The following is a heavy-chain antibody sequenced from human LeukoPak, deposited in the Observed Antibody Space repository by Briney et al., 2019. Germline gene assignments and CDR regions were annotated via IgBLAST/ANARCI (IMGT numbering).Heavy chain of an antibody. CDR2: IRGSGGST. CDR3: AKDSGDVVVPAAMFFDY. D-gene: IGHD2-2*01. Sequence: GGSLRLSCAASGFTFSSYAMSWVRQAPGKGLEWVSDIRGSGGSTYYADSVKGRFTISRDNSKNTLYLQMNSLRAEDTAVYYCAKDSGDVVVPAAMFFDYWGQGTLVTVSS. J-gene: IGHJ4*02. CDR1: GFTFSSYA. V-gene: IGHV3-23*01.